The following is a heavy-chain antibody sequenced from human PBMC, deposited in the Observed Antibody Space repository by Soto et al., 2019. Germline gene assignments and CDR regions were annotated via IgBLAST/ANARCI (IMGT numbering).Heavy chain of an antibody. Sequence: PSETLSLTCTVSGGSISSGGYYWSWIRQHPGKGLEWIGYIYYSGSTYYNPSLKSRVTISVDTSKNQFSLKLSSVTAADTAVYYCARDKANSDFGRVWYYYYGMDGWGQGTKVTVSS. V-gene: IGHV4-31*03. CDR3: ARDKANSDFGRVWYYYYGMDG. CDR1: GGSISSGGYY. CDR2: IYYSGST. J-gene: IGHJ6*02. D-gene: IGHD2-21*01.